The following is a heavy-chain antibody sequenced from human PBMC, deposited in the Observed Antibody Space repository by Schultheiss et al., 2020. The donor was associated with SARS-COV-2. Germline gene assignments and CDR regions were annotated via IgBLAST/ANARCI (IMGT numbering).Heavy chain of an antibody. CDR3: ARRYSGYDWN. V-gene: IGHV4-39*01. CDR2: IYYSGST. J-gene: IGHJ4*02. D-gene: IGHD5-12*01. Sequence: ESLKISCTVSGGSISSNYWSWIRQPPGKGLEWIGSIYYSGSTYYNPSLKSRVTISVDTSKNRFSLKLSSVTAADTAVYYCARRYSGYDWNWGQGTLVTVSS. CDR1: GGSISSNY.